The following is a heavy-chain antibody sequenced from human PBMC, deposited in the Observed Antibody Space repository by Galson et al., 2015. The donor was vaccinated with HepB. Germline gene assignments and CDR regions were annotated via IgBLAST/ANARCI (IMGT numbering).Heavy chain of an antibody. CDR1: GFTFSSYA. Sequence: SLRLSCAASGFTFSSYAMSWVRQAPGKGLEWVSVISGSGGSTYYADSVKGRFTISRDNSKNTLYLQMNSLRAEDTAVYYCVRRDCGGGSCYSDYWGQGTLVTVSS. D-gene: IGHD2-15*01. J-gene: IGHJ4*02. CDR3: VRRDCGGGSCYSDY. V-gene: IGHV3-23*01. CDR2: ISGSGGST.